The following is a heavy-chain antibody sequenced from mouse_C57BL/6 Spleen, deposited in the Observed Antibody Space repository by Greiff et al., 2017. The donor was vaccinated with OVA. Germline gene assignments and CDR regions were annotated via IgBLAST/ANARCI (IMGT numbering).Heavy chain of an antibody. J-gene: IGHJ2*01. CDR2: FYPGSGSI. CDR1: GYTFTEYT. V-gene: IGHV1-62-2*01. D-gene: IGHD1-1*01. Sequence: QVQLQQSGAELVKPGASVKLSCKASGYTFTEYTIHWVKQRSGQGLEWIGWFYPGSGSIKYNEKFKDKATLTADKSSGTVYMELSRLTSEDSAVYFCARHERIYYYGSSYFDYWGQGTTLTVSS. CDR3: ARHERIYYYGSSYFDY.